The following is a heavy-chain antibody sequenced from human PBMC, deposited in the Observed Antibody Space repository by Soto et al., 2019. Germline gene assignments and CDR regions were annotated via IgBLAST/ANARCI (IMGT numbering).Heavy chain of an antibody. D-gene: IGHD2-21*02. V-gene: IGHV3-23*01. Sequence: GGSLRLSCVASGFTFSSYAMSCARQAPGKGLEWVAAIGPTGGPTYYADSVKGRLTISRDNSKKTLYLQMSSLRVDDTAVYYCSWMGVTSTSWGRGTLVTVSS. CDR2: IGPTGGPT. CDR1: GFTFSSYA. CDR3: SWMGVTSTS. J-gene: IGHJ5*02.